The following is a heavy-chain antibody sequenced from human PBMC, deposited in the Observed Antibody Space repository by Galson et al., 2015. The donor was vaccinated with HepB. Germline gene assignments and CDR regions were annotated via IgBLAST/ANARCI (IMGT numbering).Heavy chain of an antibody. CDR1: GYSFTSYW. V-gene: IGHV5-51*01. CDR3: ARHVESWCSGGSCYPGRVDWFDP. J-gene: IGHJ5*02. Sequence: QSGAEVTKPGESLKISCKGSGYSFTSYWIGWVRQMPGKGLEWMGIIYPGDSDTRYSPSFQGQVTISADKSISTAYLQWSSLKASDTAMYHCARHVESWCSGGSCYPGRVDWFDPWGQGTLVTVSS. CDR2: IYPGDSDT. D-gene: IGHD2-15*01.